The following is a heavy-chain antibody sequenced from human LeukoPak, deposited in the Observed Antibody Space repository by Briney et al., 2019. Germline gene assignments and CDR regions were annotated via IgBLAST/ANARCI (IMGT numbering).Heavy chain of an antibody. CDR3: AKDFTAISDS. CDR1: GFTFGSYA. D-gene: IGHD3-3*01. V-gene: IGHV3-23*01. Sequence: GGSLRLSCAASGFTFGSYAMSWVRQAPGKGLEWVSTISDSGGSTYYAVSVEDRFAISRDDPKNTLYLQMNSLRPEDTAVYYCAKDFTAISDSWGQGTLVTVSS. J-gene: IGHJ4*02. CDR2: ISDSGGST.